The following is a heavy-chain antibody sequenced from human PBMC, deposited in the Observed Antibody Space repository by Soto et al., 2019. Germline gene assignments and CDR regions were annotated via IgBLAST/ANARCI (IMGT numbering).Heavy chain of an antibody. CDR1: GYTFTSYG. CDR3: ARAQGGYSGLPFDY. J-gene: IGHJ4*02. CDR2: ISAYNGNT. D-gene: IGHD5-12*01. Sequence: ASVTVSCKASGYTFTSYGISWVRQATGQGLEWMGWISAYNGNTNYAQKLQGRVTMTTDTSTSTAYMELRSLRSDDTAVYYCARAQGGYSGLPFDYWGQGTLVTVSS. V-gene: IGHV1-18*01.